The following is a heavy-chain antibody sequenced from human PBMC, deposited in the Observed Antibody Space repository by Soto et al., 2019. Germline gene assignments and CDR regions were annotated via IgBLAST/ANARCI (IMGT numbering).Heavy chain of an antibody. V-gene: IGHV4-4*07. CDR2: IYTSGTT. CDR1: GRSMSGYY. D-gene: IGHD3-9*01. CDR3: AREDYYDAGYYVV. Sequence: SETLSLTCTVSGRSMSGYYWSWIRQPAGERLEWIGRIYTSGTTDFNPSLKGRVTMSVDTSKNQFSLKLTSVTAADTALYYCAREDYYDAGYYVVWGQGTQVTAPQ. J-gene: IGHJ4*02.